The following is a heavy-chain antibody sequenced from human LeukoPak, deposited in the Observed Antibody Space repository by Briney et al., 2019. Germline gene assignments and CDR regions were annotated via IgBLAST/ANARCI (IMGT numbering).Heavy chain of an antibody. CDR3: AREVQDSSGWYVY. J-gene: IGHJ4*02. CDR1: GYSISSGYY. CDR2: IYHSGST. V-gene: IGHV4-38-2*02. Sequence: SETLSLTCTVSGYSISSGYYWGWIRPPPGKGLEWIGSIYHSGSTYYNPSLKSRVTISVDTSKNQFSLKLSSVTAADTAVYYCAREVQDSSGWYVYWGQGTLVTVSS. D-gene: IGHD6-19*01.